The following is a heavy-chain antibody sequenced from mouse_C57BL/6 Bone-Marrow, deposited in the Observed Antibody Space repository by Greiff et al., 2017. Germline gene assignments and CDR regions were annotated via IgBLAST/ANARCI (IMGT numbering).Heavy chain of an antibody. D-gene: IGHD2-12*01. CDR1: GYTFTSYW. Sequence: QVQLQQPGTELVKPGASVKLSCKASGYTFTSYWMHWVKQRPGQGLEWIGNINPSNGGTNYNEKFKSKATLTVDKSSSTAYMQLSSLTSEDSAVYCGARRRRGDYYAMGCWGQGASVTVS. J-gene: IGHJ4*01. CDR2: INPSNGGT. CDR3: ARRRRGDYYAMGC. V-gene: IGHV1-53*01.